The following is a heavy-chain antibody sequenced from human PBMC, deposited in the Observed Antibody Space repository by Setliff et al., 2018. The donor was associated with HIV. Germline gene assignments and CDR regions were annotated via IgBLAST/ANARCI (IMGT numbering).Heavy chain of an antibody. V-gene: IGHV3-72*01. CDR1: GFTFSDHY. CDR2: SRNKANSYTT. CDR3: ARGRLLWSGSYYYYYMDV. Sequence: PGGSLRLSCAASGFTFSDHYMDWVRQAPGKGLEWVGRSRNKANSYTTEYAASVKGRFTIPRDDSKNSLYLQMNSLKTEDTAVYYCARGRLLWSGSYYYYYMDVWGKGTTVTVSS. J-gene: IGHJ6*03. D-gene: IGHD3-10*01.